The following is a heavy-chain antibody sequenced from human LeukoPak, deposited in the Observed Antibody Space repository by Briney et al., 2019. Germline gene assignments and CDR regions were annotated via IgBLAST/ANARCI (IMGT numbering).Heavy chain of an antibody. V-gene: IGHV2-70*11. J-gene: IGHJ4*02. CDR2: IDWDDDK. CDR1: GFSLSTSGMC. Sequence: ESGPALVKPTQILTLTCTFSGFSLSTSGMCVSWIRQPPGKALEWLARIDWDDDKYYSTSLKTRLTISKDTSKNQVVLTMTNMDPVDTATYYCARISIRYSSSRHFDYWGQGTLVTVSS. D-gene: IGHD6-13*01. CDR3: ARISIRYSSSRHFDY.